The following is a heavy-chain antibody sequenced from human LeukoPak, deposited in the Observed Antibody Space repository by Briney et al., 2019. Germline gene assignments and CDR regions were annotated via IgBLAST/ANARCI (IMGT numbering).Heavy chain of an antibody. CDR2: IIPIFGTA. J-gene: IGHJ3*02. D-gene: IGHD5-12*01. V-gene: IGHV1-69*13. CDR1: GGTFSSYA. CDR3: ARDVRDKVASVI. Sequence: SVKVSCKACGGTFSSYAISWLRPAPGQGLEWMGGIIPIFGTANYAQKFQGRVTITADESTSTAYMELSSLRSEDTAVYYCARDVRDKVASVIWGQGTMVTVSS.